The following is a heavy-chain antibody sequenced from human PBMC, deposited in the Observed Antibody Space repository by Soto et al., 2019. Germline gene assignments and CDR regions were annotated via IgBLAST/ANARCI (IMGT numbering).Heavy chain of an antibody. Sequence: SETLSLTCAVYGGSFSGYYWSWIRQPPGKGLEWIGEINHSGSTNYNPSLKSRVTISVDTSKNQFSLKLSSVTAADTAVYYCARARITIFGVVIIRHYYGMDVWGKGTTVTVSS. V-gene: IGHV4-34*01. CDR3: ARARITIFGVVIIRHYYGMDV. CDR1: GGSFSGYY. CDR2: INHSGST. D-gene: IGHD3-3*01. J-gene: IGHJ6*04.